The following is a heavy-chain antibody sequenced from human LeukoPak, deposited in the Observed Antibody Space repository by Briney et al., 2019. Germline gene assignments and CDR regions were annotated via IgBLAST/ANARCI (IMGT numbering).Heavy chain of an antibody. Sequence: GGSLRLSCAASGFTFSSYSMNWVRQAPGKGLEWVSSISSSSSYIYYADSVKGRFTISRDNSKNTLYLQMNSLRAEDTAVYYCAKDGRGQRRDYWGQGTLVTVSS. J-gene: IGHJ4*02. CDR1: GFTFSSYS. CDR3: AKDGRGQRRDY. D-gene: IGHD1-1*01. CDR2: ISSSSSYI. V-gene: IGHV3-21*04.